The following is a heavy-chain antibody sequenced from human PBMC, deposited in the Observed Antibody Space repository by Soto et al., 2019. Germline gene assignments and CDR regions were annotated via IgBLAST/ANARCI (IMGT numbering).Heavy chain of an antibody. V-gene: IGHV3-64*01. D-gene: IGHD3-3*02. Sequence: GGSLRLSCAASGFTFSSYAMHWVRQAPGKGLEYVSAISSNGGSTYYANSVKGRFTISRDNSKNTLYLQMNSLRAEDTAVYYCAKSVHFMNYFDYWGQGTLVTVSS. CDR3: AKSVHFMNYFDY. CDR2: ISSNGGST. J-gene: IGHJ4*02. CDR1: GFTFSSYA.